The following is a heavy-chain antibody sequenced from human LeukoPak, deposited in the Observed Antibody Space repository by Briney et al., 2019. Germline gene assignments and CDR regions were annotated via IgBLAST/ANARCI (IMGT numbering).Heavy chain of an antibody. J-gene: IGHJ4*02. D-gene: IGHD6-13*01. CDR3: ARDYRQLVRPFDY. V-gene: IGHV3-21*01. CDR1: GFTFSSYS. Sequence: GGSLRLSCAASGFTFSSYSMNWVRQAPGKGLEWVSSIRTSSSYIYYADSVKGRFTISRDNTKNSLYLQMNSLRAEDTAVYYCARDYRQLVRPFDYWGQGTLVTVSS. CDR2: IRTSSSYI.